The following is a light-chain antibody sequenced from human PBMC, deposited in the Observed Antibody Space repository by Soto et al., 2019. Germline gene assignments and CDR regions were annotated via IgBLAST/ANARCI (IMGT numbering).Light chain of an antibody. CDR3: AAWDDSLGDG. CDR1: SSNIGSNY. CDR2: RNN. Sequence: QSVLTNPPSASGTPGQRFTISCSGSSSNIGSNYVYWYQQLPGTAPKLLIYRNNQRPSGVPDRFSGSKSGTSASLAISGLRSEDEADYYGAAWDDSLGDGCGNGPKVTVL. V-gene: IGLV1-47*01. J-gene: IGLJ1*01.